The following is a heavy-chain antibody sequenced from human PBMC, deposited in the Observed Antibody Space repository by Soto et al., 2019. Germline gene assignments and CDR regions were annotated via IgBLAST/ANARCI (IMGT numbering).Heavy chain of an antibody. Sequence: ASVKVSCKASGYTFTNYDINWVRQAPGQGLEWMGWISTYTGNTNYAQKLQGRVTMTTDTSTSTAYMELRSLRSDDTAVYYCARGYYYGSGRPTPGGMDVWGQGTPVTVS. J-gene: IGHJ6*02. D-gene: IGHD3-10*01. CDR3: ARGYYYGSGRPTPGGMDV. CDR1: GYTFTNYD. CDR2: ISTYTGNT. V-gene: IGHV1-18*01.